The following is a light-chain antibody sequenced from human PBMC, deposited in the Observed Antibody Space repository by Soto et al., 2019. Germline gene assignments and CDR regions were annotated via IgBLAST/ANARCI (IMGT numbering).Light chain of an antibody. V-gene: IGKV3-15*01. CDR3: QQYNNCPIT. CDR2: GAS. CDR1: QSISTI. J-gene: IGKJ5*01. Sequence: VLPQSPSTLSVSPGERATFSCRASQSISTILAWYQHKPGQPPRLLIYGASTRATGIPDRFSGGGSGTEFTLTISSLQSEDFAVYYCQQYNNCPITFGQGTRLEI.